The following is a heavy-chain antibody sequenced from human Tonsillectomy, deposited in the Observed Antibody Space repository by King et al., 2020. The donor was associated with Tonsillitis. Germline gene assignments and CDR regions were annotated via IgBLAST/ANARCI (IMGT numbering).Heavy chain of an antibody. J-gene: IGHJ1*01. CDR1: GYIFTNYW. V-gene: IGHV5-51*01. CDR2: IYPGDSDT. D-gene: IGHD4-23*01. Sequence: VQLVESGAEVKKPGESLKISCKGSGYIFTNYWIGWVRQMPGKGLEWMGIIYPGDSDTRYSPSFQGQVTISADKSINTAYLQWSSLKASDTAMYFCARAYGGNSLFFQHWGQGTLVTASS. CDR3: ARAYGGNSLFFQH.